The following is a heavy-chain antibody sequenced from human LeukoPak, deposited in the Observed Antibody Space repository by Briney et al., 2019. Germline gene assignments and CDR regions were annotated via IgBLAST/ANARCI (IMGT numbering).Heavy chain of an antibody. V-gene: IGHV3-74*01. CDR1: GFTFTTYW. CDR2: INGDGSNS. J-gene: IGHJ4*02. Sequence: GGSLRLSCVASGFTFTTYWMHWVRQAPGKGLVWVSRINGDGSNSNYADSVKGRFTISRDNARNTLYLQMNGLRAEDTALYYCARTSPTSHFDFWGQGTLVTVSS. CDR3: ARTSPTSHFDF. D-gene: IGHD3-16*01.